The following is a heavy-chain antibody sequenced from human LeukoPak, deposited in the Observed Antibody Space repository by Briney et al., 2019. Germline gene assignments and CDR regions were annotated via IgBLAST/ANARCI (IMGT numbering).Heavy chain of an antibody. CDR1: GFTFSSYA. CDR2: ISSTGGST. Sequence: PGGSLRLSCAGSGFTFSSYAMSWVRQAPGKGLEWVSVISSTGGSTFYADSVKGRFTISRDNSKSTMFLQMNSLRAEDTAVYYCAKSDDNSNFHLTGYLDYWGQGTLISVSS. CDR3: AKSDDNSNFHLTGYLDY. V-gene: IGHV3-23*01. J-gene: IGHJ4*02. D-gene: IGHD3-22*01.